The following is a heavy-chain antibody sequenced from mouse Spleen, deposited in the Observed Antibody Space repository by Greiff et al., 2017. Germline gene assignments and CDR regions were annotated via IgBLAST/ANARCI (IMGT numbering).Heavy chain of an antibody. V-gene: IGHV1-52*01. J-gene: IGHJ1*03. CDR1: GYTFTSYW. CDR2: IDPSDSET. Sequence: QVQLKQPGAELVRPGSSVKLSCKASGYTFTSYWMHWVKQRPIQGLEWIGNIDPSDSETHYNQKFKDKATLTVDKSSSTAYMQLSSLTSEDSAVYYCAKIRFITTVVGYFDVWGTGTTVTVSS. CDR3: AKIRFITTVVGYFDV. D-gene: IGHD1-1*01.